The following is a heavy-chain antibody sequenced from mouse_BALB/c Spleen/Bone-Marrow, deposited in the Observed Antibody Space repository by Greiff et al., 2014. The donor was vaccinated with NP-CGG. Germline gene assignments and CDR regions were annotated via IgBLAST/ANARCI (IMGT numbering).Heavy chain of an antibody. J-gene: IGHJ3*01. V-gene: IGHV6-6*02. Sequence: DVKLQESGGGLVQPGGSMKLSCVASGFTFSNYWMNWVRQSPGKGLEWVAEIRLKSDNYATHYAESVKGRFTISRDDSKSSVYLQMDNLRAEDTGIYYCTRPTMITWFAYWGQGTLVTVSA. D-gene: IGHD2-4*01. CDR2: IRLKSDNYAT. CDR3: TRPTMITWFAY. CDR1: GFTFSNYW.